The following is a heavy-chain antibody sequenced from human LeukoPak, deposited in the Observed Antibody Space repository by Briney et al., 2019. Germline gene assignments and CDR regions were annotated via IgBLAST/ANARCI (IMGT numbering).Heavy chain of an antibody. Sequence: GESLKISCKGSGYSFTSYWIGWVRQMPRKGLEWMGIIYPGDSDTRYSPSFQGQVTISADKSISTAYLQWSSLKASDTAMYYCARGYYYDSSGYYYPGAFDIWGQGTMVTVSS. CDR1: GYSFTSYW. V-gene: IGHV5-51*01. J-gene: IGHJ3*02. CDR3: ARGYYYDSSGYYYPGAFDI. D-gene: IGHD3-22*01. CDR2: IYPGDSDT.